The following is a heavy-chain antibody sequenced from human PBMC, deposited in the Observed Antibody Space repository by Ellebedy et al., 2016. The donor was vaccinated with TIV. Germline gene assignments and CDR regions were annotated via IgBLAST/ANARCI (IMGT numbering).Heavy chain of an antibody. J-gene: IGHJ4*02. V-gene: IGHV3-30*04. Sequence: LSLTXXASGFTFSSYAMHWVRQAPGKGLEWVAVISYDGSNKYYADSVKGRFTISRDNSKNTLYLQMNSLRAEDTAVYYCAREGGGKYSSSIVFAYWGQGTLVTVSS. CDR3: AREGGGKYSSSIVFAY. CDR1: GFTFSSYA. CDR2: ISYDGSNK. D-gene: IGHD6-6*01.